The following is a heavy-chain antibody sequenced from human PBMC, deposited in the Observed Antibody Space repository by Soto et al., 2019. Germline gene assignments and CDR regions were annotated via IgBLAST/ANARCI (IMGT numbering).Heavy chain of an antibody. D-gene: IGHD6-19*01. V-gene: IGHV3-33*01. J-gene: IGHJ4*02. CDR2: IWYDGSNK. CDR1: GFTFSSYG. Sequence: QVQLVESGGGVVQPGRSLRLSCAASGFTFSSYGMHWVRQAPGKGLEWVAVIWYDGSNKYYADSGKGRFTNSRDNSKNPRYLQMNSMRAEDTAVYYCARAISSGWYQTVGYWCQGTLVTVSS. CDR3: ARAISSGWYQTVGY.